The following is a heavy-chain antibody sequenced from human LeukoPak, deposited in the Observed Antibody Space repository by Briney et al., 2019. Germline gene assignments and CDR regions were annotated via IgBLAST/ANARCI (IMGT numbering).Heavy chain of an antibody. D-gene: IGHD3-3*01. CDR3: ASGAIFGVFRT. V-gene: IGHV3-23*01. CDR1: GFTFSSYA. Sequence: GGSLRLSCAASGFTFSSYAMSWVRQAPGKGLEWVSSIFPSGGEIHYADSVRGRFTISRDNSKSTLSLQMNSLRAEDTAVYYCASGAIFGVFRTWGQGTLVTVSS. J-gene: IGHJ5*02. CDR2: IFPSGGEI.